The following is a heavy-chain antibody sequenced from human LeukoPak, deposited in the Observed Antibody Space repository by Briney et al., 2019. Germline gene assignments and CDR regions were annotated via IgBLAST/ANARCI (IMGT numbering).Heavy chain of an antibody. Sequence: GGSLRLSCAASGFTFSSYGLHWVRQAPGKGLEWVAVISYDGSNKYYADSVKGRFTISRDNSKNTLYLQMNSLRAEDTAVYYCAKDRMGRWVDYWGQGTQVTVSS. V-gene: IGHV3-30*18. CDR2: ISYDGSNK. CDR1: GFTFSSYG. D-gene: IGHD3-10*01. CDR3: AKDRMGRWVDY. J-gene: IGHJ4*02.